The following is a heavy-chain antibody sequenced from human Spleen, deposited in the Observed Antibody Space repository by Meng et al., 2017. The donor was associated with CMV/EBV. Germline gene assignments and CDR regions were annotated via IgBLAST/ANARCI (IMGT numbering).Heavy chain of an antibody. CDR3: ARGPGLFDY. CDR1: GFTFDDFA. J-gene: IGHJ4*02. V-gene: IGHV3-9*01. Sequence: GGSLRLSCTASGFTFDDFAMHWVRQTPGEGLEWVSGISGNTGFIGYADSVKGRFTISRDNAKNSLYLQMNSLRAEDTAVYYCARGPGLFDYWGQGTLVTVSS. CDR2: ISGNTGFI.